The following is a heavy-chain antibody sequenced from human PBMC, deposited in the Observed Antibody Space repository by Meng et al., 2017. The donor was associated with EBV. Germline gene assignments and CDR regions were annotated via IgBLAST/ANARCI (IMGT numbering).Heavy chain of an antibody. J-gene: IGHJ4*02. Sequence: VQLVQSAAEGKKPGSSVKVSCKSSGGPFRYYAISWVRQVPGQGLEWLGGFLPRLGAPNYAQKFHGRVKITADESTSTHYMDLSSLRSEDTAIYYCASESGRGYTPDYWGQGTLVTVSS. D-gene: IGHD3-10*01. CDR3: ASESGRGYTPDY. V-gene: IGHV1-69*01. CDR1: GGPFRYYA. CDR2: FLPRLGAP.